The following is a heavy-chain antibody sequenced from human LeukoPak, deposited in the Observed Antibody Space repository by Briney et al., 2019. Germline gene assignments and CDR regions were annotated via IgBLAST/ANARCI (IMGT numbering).Heavy chain of an antibody. CDR3: AKTPETHYYDFSGYYYYFDY. D-gene: IGHD3-22*01. Sequence: GGSLRLSCAASGFTFSSYAMSWVRQAPGKGLEWVSAISGSGGSTYYADSVKGRFTTSRDNSKNTLYLQMTGLRAEDTAIYYCAKTPETHYYDFSGYYYYFDYWGQGTLVTVSS. CDR2: ISGSGGST. V-gene: IGHV3-23*01. J-gene: IGHJ4*02. CDR1: GFTFSSYA.